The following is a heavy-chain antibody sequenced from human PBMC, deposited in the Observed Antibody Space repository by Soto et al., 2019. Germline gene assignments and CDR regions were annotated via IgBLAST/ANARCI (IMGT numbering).Heavy chain of an antibody. CDR2: IYYSGST. CDR3: ARQSRSFDY. J-gene: IGHJ4*02. CDR1: GGSISSSSYY. V-gene: IGHV4-39*01. Sequence: SETLSLTCTVSGGSISSSSYYWGWIRQPPGKGLEWIGSIYYSGSTYYNPSLKSRVTISVDTSKNQFSLKLSSVTAADTAVYYCARQSRSFDYWGQGTLVTVSS.